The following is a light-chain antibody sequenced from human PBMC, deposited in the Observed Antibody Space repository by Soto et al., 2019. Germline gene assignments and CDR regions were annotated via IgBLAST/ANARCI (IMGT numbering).Light chain of an antibody. CDR1: QSVNSN. CDR3: QQYNNWPPGT. J-gene: IGKJ1*01. V-gene: IGKV3-15*01. Sequence: EIILTQSPATLSVSPGERATLSCRASQSVNSNLAWYQQKPGQAPRLLIYGASTRATGIPARFSGSRSGTEFTLTISSLQSEDFVIYYCQQYNNWPPGTFGQGTKVEIK. CDR2: GAS.